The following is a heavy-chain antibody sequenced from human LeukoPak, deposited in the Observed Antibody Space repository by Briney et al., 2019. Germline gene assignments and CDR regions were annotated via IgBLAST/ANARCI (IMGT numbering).Heavy chain of an antibody. Sequence: PGGSLRLSCAASGFTFDDYTMHWVRQAPGKGLEWVSLISWDGGSTYYADSVKGRFTISRDNSKNSLYLQMNSLRTEDTALYYCAKDNGYSYGYDYWGQGTLVTVSS. CDR1: GFTFDDYT. D-gene: IGHD5-18*01. J-gene: IGHJ4*02. CDR2: ISWDGGST. V-gene: IGHV3-43*01. CDR3: AKDNGYSYGYDY.